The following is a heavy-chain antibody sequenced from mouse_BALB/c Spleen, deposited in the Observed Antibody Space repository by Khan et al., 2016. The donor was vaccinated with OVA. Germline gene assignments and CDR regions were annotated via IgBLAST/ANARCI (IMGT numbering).Heavy chain of an antibody. CDR1: GYSITSDYA. D-gene: IGHD1-1*01. CDR2: IGYSGRT. CDR3: ASGRLLLRYPDYLDY. V-gene: IGHV3-2*02. J-gene: IGHJ2*01. Sequence: EVQLQESGPGLLKPSQSLSLTCTVTGYSITSDYAWYWIRQFPGNKLEWMAYIGYSGRTTYNPSLRSRFALTRETSKNQFFLQLTSVNNEDTATNFCASGRLLLRYPDYLDYWGQGTTLTVSS.